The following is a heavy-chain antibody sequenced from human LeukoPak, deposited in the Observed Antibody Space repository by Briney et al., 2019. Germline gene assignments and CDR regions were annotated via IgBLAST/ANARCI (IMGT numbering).Heavy chain of an antibody. Sequence: GGSLRLSCAASGFDFSTYSIDWVRQAPGKGLEWVSYISSSGSTIYYADSVKGRFTISRDNAKNSLYLQMNSLRAEDTAVYYCARVVITNFDYWGQGTLVTVSS. CDR3: ARVVITNFDY. CDR1: GFDFSTYS. J-gene: IGHJ4*02. V-gene: IGHV3-48*04. D-gene: IGHD3-16*01. CDR2: ISSSGSTI.